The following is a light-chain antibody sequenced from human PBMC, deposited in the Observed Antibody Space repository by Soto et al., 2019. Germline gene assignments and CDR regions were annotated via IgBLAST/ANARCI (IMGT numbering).Light chain of an antibody. V-gene: IGKV1-6*01. Sequence: AIEMTQSPASLSSSAGDRATITCRASQGVRNDLGWYQQKPGQAPKLLIYAASSLQTGVPARFSGSGSGTDFTLTISSLQPEDFATYYCLQDYNYPRTFGEGTKVEIK. J-gene: IGKJ4*01. CDR2: AAS. CDR1: QGVRND. CDR3: LQDYNYPRT.